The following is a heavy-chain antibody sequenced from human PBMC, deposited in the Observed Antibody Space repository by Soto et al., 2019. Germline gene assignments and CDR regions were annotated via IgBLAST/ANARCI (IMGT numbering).Heavy chain of an antibody. D-gene: IGHD3-22*01. V-gene: IGHV3-72*01. CDR1: GLGLSATS. CDR3: VRAMYYTDSSGYTRCFDY. CDR2: SREKAQGYST. Sequence: EVQLVESGGGLFQLGGSLRLSGEAPGLGLSATSFDWFRQAPGKGLEWVGGSREKAQGYSTEYAASVKGRFTTSRDDSKNSVLLQMNSLKTEDTAVYYCVRAMYYTDSSGYTRCFDYWGQGTLVTVSS. J-gene: IGHJ4*02.